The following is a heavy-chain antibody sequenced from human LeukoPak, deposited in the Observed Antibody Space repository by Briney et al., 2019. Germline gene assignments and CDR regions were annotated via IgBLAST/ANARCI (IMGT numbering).Heavy chain of an antibody. CDR1: GFTFSSYN. D-gene: IGHD1-1*01. CDR2: ISNADAYT. V-gene: IGHV3-23*01. CDR3: VKDGPITGIYLCA. J-gene: IGHJ5*02. Sequence: GGSLRLSCVASGFTFSSYNMNWVRQAPGKGLEWVSVISNADAYTSYTGSVKGRFTISRDNSKDTLYLQMNDLRAEDTAVYYCVKDGPITGIYLCAWGQGTLVTVSS.